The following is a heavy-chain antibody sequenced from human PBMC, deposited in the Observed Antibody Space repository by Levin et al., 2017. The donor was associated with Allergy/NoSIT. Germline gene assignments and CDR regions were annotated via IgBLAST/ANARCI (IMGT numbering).Heavy chain of an antibody. J-gene: IGHJ4*02. CDR3: ARADLEWLSIFDY. CDR1: GGSISSSSYY. CDR2: IYYSGST. V-gene: IGHV4-39*01. Sequence: SETLSLTCTVSGGSISSSSYYWGWIRQPPGKGLEWIGSIYYSGSTYYNPSLKSRVTISVDTSKNQFSLKLSSVTAADTAVYYCARADLEWLSIFDYWGQGTLVTVSS. D-gene: IGHD3-3*01.